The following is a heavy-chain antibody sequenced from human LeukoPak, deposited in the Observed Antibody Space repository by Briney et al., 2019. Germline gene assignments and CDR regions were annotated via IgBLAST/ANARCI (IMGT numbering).Heavy chain of an antibody. Sequence: SETLSLTCTVSGGSISSYYWSWIRQPPGKGLEWIGYIYYSGSTNYNPSLKSRVTISVDTSKNQFSLKLSSVTAADTAVYYCARTSQLLYRWDYYYYMDVWGKGTTVTVSS. CDR2: IYYSGST. CDR3: ARTSQLLYRWDYYYYMDV. V-gene: IGHV4-59*01. CDR1: GGSISSYY. J-gene: IGHJ6*03. D-gene: IGHD2-2*02.